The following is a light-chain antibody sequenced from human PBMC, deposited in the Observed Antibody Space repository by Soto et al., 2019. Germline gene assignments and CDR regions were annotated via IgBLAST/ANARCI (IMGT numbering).Light chain of an antibody. CDR1: QSVSSY. J-gene: IGKJ2*01. V-gene: IGKV3-11*01. Sequence: EIVLTQSPATLSLSPGERATLSCRASQSVSSYFAWYQQKPGQAPTLLIYDASTRATGIPARFSGSGSGTDFTLTISSLEPEDFAVYYCQQRSNWPPMYTFGQGTKLEIK. CDR2: DAS. CDR3: QQRSNWPPMYT.